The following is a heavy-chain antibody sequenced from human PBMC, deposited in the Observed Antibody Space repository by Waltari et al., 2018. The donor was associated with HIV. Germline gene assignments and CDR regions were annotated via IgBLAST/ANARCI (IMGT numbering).Heavy chain of an antibody. J-gene: IGHJ4*02. CDR3: ARFAHHSSGYDY. V-gene: IGHV4-59*01. D-gene: IGHD3-22*01. Sequence: QVQLQESGPGLVKPSETLSLTCTVSGGSISSYYWSWIRQPPGRGLEWIGYIYYSGSTNYNPSLKSRVTISVDTSKNQFSLKLSSVTAADTAVYYCARFAHHSSGYDYWGQGTLVTVSS. CDR2: IYYSGST. CDR1: GGSISSYY.